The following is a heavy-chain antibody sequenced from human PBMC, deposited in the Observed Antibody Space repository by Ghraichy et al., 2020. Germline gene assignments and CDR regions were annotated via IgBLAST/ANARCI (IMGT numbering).Heavy chain of an antibody. CDR1: GGSIRSVSYY. Sequence: TLSLTCTVSGGSIRSVSYYWTWIRQPPGKGLEWIAYIYDSGTTKYNPSLESRVTISVDTSKNQFSLRLSSVTAADTAVYYCARGSGSYHLKVDYWGQGTLVTVSS. V-gene: IGHV4-61*01. D-gene: IGHD1-26*01. CDR2: IYDSGTT. J-gene: IGHJ4*02. CDR3: ARGSGSYHLKVDY.